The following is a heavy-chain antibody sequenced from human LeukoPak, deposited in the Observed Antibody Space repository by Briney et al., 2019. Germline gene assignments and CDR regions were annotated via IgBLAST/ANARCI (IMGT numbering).Heavy chain of an antibody. Sequence: NPGGSLRLSCAASGFTFSDYYMSWIRQAPGKGLEWVSYISSSGSYTNYADSVKGRFTISRDNAKNSLYLQMNSLRAEDTAVYYCARAPHYSNYGPYYYGMDVWGQGTTVTVSS. J-gene: IGHJ6*02. CDR2: ISSSGSYT. CDR3: ARAPHYSNYGPYYYGMDV. D-gene: IGHD4-11*01. CDR1: GFTFSDYY. V-gene: IGHV3-11*06.